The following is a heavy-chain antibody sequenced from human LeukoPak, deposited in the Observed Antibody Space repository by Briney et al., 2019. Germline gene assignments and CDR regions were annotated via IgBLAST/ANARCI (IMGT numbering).Heavy chain of an antibody. Sequence: PSETLSLXCTVSGGSISSGDYYWSWIRQPPGKGLEWIGYIYYSGITNYNPSLKSRVTISVDTSKNQFSLKLSSVTAADTAVYYCAREGYSSGWYTDYWGQGTLVTVSS. J-gene: IGHJ4*02. D-gene: IGHD6-19*01. CDR3: AREGYSSGWYTDY. CDR1: GGSISSGDYY. V-gene: IGHV4-61*08. CDR2: IYYSGIT.